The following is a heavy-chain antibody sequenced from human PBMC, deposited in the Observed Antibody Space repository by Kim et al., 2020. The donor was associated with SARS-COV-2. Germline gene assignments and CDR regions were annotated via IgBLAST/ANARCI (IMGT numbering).Heavy chain of an antibody. J-gene: IGHJ4*02. CDR3: VKGAWLDY. Sequence: GGSLRLSCVASGFNFVPFDIRSLRQAPGKVLKLFSVMIAPYFNTYYADPFKIPFTVSRDSAWILLYFQMNNLTADYTSVYYCVKGAWLDYFGPWTLGTVS. CDR2: MIAPYFNT. V-gene: IGHV3-23*01. CDR1: GFNFVPFD.